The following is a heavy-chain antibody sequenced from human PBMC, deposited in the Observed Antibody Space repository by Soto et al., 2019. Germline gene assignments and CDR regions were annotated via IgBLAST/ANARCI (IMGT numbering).Heavy chain of an antibody. V-gene: IGHV3-11*01. D-gene: IGHD6-25*01. CDR3: AREGALGAAAGV. CDR1: GFSFSDYY. CDR2: MSVSGSVI. Sequence: QVHLVESGGGLVKPGGSQTLSCAASGFSFSDYYMTWIRQAPGKGLEWLAYMSVSGSVIYYADSVKGRFTISRDTAKNTLYLQMNSLRDDDTAVYYCAREGALGAAAGVCGQGALGTVST. J-gene: IGHJ4*02.